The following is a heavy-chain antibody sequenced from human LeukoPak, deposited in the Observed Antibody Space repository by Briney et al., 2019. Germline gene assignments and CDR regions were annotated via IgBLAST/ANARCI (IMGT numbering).Heavy chain of an antibody. J-gene: IGHJ4*02. CDR3: ARRYIVATIDY. CDR2: INHSGST. Sequence: PSETLSLTCAVYGGSFSGYYWSWIRQPPGKGLEWIGEINHSGSTNYNPALKSRVTISVDTSKNQFSLKLSSVTAADTAVYYCARRYIVATIDYWDQGTLVTVSS. CDR1: GGSFSGYY. D-gene: IGHD5-12*01. V-gene: IGHV4-34*01.